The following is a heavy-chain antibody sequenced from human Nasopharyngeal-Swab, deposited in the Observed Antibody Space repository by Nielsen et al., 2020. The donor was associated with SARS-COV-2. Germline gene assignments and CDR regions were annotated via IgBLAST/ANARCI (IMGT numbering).Heavy chain of an antibody. V-gene: IGHV4-39*07. CDR2: VSYRGST. D-gene: IGHD5-12*01. CDR3: AGDGAYSGYDWTY. Sequence: SETLSLTCTVSGGSITSTSHYWGWLRPPPGKGLAWIGCVSYRGSTYHNPSLKSRVTVSVDTSKNQFSLKLTSLTAADTAVYYCAGDGAYSGYDWTYWGQGTLVTVSS. J-gene: IGHJ4*02. CDR1: GGSITSTSHY.